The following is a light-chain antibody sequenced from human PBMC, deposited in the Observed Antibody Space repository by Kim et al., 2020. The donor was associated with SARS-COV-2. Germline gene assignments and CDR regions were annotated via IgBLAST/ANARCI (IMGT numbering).Light chain of an antibody. CDR3: QQLNSYPLT. J-gene: IGKJ1*01. V-gene: IGKV1-9*01. CDR1: QGISSY. Sequence: DIQLTQSPSFLSASVGDRVTITCRASQGISSYLAWYQQKPGKAPNLLIYAASTLQSGVPSRFSGSGSGTEFTLTISSLQPEDFATYYCQQLNSYPLTFGQGTKVDIK. CDR2: AAS.